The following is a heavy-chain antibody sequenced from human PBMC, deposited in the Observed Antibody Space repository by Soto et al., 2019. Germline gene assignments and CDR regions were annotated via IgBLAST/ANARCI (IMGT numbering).Heavy chain of an antibody. CDR3: ACSEWELPPGDGFDP. CDR1: GGSISSSRYY. V-gene: IGHV4-39*01. J-gene: IGHJ5*02. D-gene: IGHD1-26*01. Sequence: QLQVQESGPGLVKPSQTLSLTCTVSGGSISSSRYYWGWIRQPPGKGLEWIGSIYYSGSTYYNPSLKSRVTIAVDTSKNQSSLKLSSVTATDTAVYYCACSEWELPPGDGFDPWGQGTLVTVSS. CDR2: IYYSGST.